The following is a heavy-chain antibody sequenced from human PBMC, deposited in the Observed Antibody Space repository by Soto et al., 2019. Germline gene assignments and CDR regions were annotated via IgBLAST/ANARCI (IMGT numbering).Heavy chain of an antibody. V-gene: IGHV1-18*01. CDR3: ARDGLRYFDWLTRFDD. Sequence: ASVKVSCKASGYTFTSYGISWVRQAPGQGLEWMGWISAYNGNTNYAQKLQGRVTMTTDTSTSTAYMELRSLRYDDTAVYYCARDGLRYFDWLTRFDDWGQGTLVTVSS. D-gene: IGHD3-9*01. J-gene: IGHJ4*02. CDR2: ISAYNGNT. CDR1: GYTFTSYG.